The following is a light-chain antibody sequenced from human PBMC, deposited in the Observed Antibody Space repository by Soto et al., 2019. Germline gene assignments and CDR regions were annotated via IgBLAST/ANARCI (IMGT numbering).Light chain of an antibody. CDR2: HNN. CDR3: QSYDIGLSAWV. CDR1: TSNIGAGYA. V-gene: IGLV1-40*01. J-gene: IGLJ3*02. Sequence: QSALTQPPSVSGAPGQTVTISCTGSTSNIGAGYAVHWYQQFPGTAPKLLIYHNNNRPSGVPDRFSGSKSGTSASLAITGLQAEDEADYSCQSYDIGLSAWVFGGGTKLTVL.